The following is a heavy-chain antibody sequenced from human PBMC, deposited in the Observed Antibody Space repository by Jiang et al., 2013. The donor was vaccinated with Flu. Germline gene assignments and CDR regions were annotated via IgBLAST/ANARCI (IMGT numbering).Heavy chain of an antibody. V-gene: IGHV5-51*01. J-gene: IGHJ5*02. Sequence: YSPSFQGQVTISADKSISTAYLQWSSLKASDTAMYYCARSVVRGVNGWFDPWGQGTLVTVSS. D-gene: IGHD3-10*01. CDR3: ARSVVRGVNGWFDP.